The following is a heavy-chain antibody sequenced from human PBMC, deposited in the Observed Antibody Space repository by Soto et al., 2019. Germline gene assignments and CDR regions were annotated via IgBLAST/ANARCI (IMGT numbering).Heavy chain of an antibody. D-gene: IGHD2-15*01. CDR3: ARVVAAVRGHFDY. J-gene: IGHJ4*02. Sequence: GGSLRLSCAASGFSFSSYAMHWVRQAPGKGLEWVAVILYDGSKKYYADSVKGRFTISRDNSKNTLDLQMNSLTSEDTAVYYCARVVAAVRGHFDYWGQGTLVTVSS. CDR2: ILYDGSKK. CDR1: GFSFSSYA. V-gene: IGHV3-30*04.